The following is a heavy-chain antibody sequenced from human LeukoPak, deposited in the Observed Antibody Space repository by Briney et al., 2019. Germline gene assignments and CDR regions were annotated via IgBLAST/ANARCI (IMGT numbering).Heavy chain of an antibody. CDR3: ARDGSSWYVDY. V-gene: IGHV1-2*02. D-gene: IGHD2-15*01. J-gene: IGHJ4*02. CDR2: INPNSDGT. CDR1: GYTFTGYY. Sequence: ASVKVSCKASGYTFTGYYMHWLRQAPGQGLEWMGWINPNSDGTNYAQKFQGRVTMTRDTSISTAYMELSRLRSDDTAVYYCARDGSSWYVDYWGQGTLVTVSS.